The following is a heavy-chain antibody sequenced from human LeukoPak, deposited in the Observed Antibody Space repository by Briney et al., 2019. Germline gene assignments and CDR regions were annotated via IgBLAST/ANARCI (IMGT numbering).Heavy chain of an antibody. CDR1: GGSISSYY. D-gene: IGHD4-17*01. CDR3: ARENDYGDYYFDY. V-gene: IGHV4-39*07. CDR2: IYYSGST. J-gene: IGHJ4*02. Sequence: PSETLSLTCTVSGGSISSYYWGWIRQPPGKGLEWIGSIYYSGSTYYNPSLKSRVTISVDTSKNQFSLKLSSVTAANTAVYYCARENDYGDYYFDYWGQGTLVTVSS.